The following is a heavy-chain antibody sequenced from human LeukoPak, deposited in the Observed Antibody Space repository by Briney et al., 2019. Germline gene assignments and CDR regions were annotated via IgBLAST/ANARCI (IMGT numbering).Heavy chain of an antibody. CDR3: ARDRNYDILTGYSYWYFDL. Sequence: SETLSLTCTVFGGSISSRNDYWGWIRQPPGKGLEWIGSVYYSGTTYYNPSLKSRVTISVDTSKNQFSLKLSSVTAADTAVYYCARDRNYDILTGYSYWYFDLWGRGTLVTVSS. CDR2: VYYSGTT. V-gene: IGHV4-39*07. CDR1: GGSISSRNDY. D-gene: IGHD3-9*01. J-gene: IGHJ2*01.